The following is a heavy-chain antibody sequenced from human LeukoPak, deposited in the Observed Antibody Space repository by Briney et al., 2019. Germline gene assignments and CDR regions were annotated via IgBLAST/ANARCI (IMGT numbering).Heavy chain of an antibody. CDR1: GYTFTTYA. V-gene: IGHV1-3*01. D-gene: IGHD6-13*01. CDR2: INADNGNT. CDR3: ARDKGAAAGSDYYYGMDG. J-gene: IGHJ6*04. Sequence: AASVNLSCTASGYTFTTYALHWVRQAPGQRLEWMRCINADNGNTKYSEKFQGRVTITRDTSASTAYMELSSLRSEDTAVYYCARDKGAAAGSDYYYGMDGWGTGTTVTVSS.